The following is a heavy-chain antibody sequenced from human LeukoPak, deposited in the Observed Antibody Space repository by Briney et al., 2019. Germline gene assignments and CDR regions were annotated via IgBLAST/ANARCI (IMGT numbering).Heavy chain of an antibody. V-gene: IGHV5-51*01. CDR2: IYPGDSDT. D-gene: IGHD6-19*01. Sequence: GESLKIPCKGSGYSFTSYWIGWVRQMPGKGLEWMGIIYPGDSDTRYSPSFQGQVTISADKSISTAYLQWSSLKASDTAMYYCARYGGEWLVMDEGSWGYYWGQGTLVTVSS. CDR1: GYSFTSYW. J-gene: IGHJ4*02. CDR3: ARYGGEWLVMDEGSWGYY.